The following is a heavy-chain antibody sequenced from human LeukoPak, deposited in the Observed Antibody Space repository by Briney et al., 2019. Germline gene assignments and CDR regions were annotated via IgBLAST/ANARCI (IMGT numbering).Heavy chain of an antibody. CDR2: IIPIFGTT. J-gene: IGHJ3*02. V-gene: IGHV1-69*06. D-gene: IGHD2-8*01. Sequence: SVKVSCKASGGTFSSYAISWVRQAPGQGLEWMGGIIPIFGTTNYAQKLQGRVTITADKSTSTAYMALSSLRSEDTAVYYCARRFCTNGVCYHDRGAFDIWGQGTMVTVSS. CDR3: ARRFCTNGVCYHDRGAFDI. CDR1: GGTFSSYA.